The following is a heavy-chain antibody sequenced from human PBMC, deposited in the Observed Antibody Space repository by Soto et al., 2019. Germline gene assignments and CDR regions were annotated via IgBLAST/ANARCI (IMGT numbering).Heavy chain of an antibody. Sequence: GGSLRLSCAASGFTFSDYSMNWVRQPPGKGLEWVSYISSSSSTIYYADSVEGRFTISRDNAKNSLYLQMDSLRDEDTAVYYCARLELEPSDYFYGLDVWGQGTTVTVSS. CDR1: GFTFSDYS. CDR3: ARLELEPSDYFYGLDV. D-gene: IGHD1-1*01. CDR2: ISSSSSTI. V-gene: IGHV3-48*02. J-gene: IGHJ6*02.